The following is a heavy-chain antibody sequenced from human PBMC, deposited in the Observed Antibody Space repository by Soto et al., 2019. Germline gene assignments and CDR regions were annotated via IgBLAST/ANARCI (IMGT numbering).Heavy chain of an antibody. CDR1: GFTFSSCA. CDR2: ITGIGTNT. D-gene: IGHD5-18*01. CDR3: ARDSGYSYGPLDY. V-gene: IGHV3-23*01. Sequence: GGSLRLSCAASGFTFSSCAMGWVRQAPGKGLEWVSSITGIGTNTYYADSVKGRFTISRDNAKNSLYLQMNSLRAEDTAVYYCARDSGYSYGPLDYWGQGTLVTVSS. J-gene: IGHJ4*02.